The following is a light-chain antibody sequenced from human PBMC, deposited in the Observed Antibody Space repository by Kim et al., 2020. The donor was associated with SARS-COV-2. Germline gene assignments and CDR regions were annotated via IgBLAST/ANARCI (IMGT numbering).Light chain of an antibody. CDR1: QSVLYSSNNKNY. V-gene: IGKV4-1*01. Sequence: DIVMTQSPDSLAVSLGERATINCKSSQSVLYSSNNKNYLAWYQQKPGQPPKLLIYLASTRESGVPYRFSGSGSGTDFTLTISSLQAEDVAVYYCQQYYSTPESFGQGTKLEI. CDR3: QQYYSTPES. J-gene: IGKJ2*03. CDR2: LAS.